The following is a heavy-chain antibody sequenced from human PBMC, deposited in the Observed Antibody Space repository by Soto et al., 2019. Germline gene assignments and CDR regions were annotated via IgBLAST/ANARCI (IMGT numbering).Heavy chain of an antibody. CDR1: GFTFSSYA. Sequence: QVQLVESGGGVVQPGRSLRLSCAASGFTFSSYAMHWVRQAPGKGLEWVAVISYDGSDKYYADSVKGRFTISRDNSKNTLYLQMNSLRAEDTAVYYCAKGRLEDYGDYGDWGAFDLWGQGTMVTVSS. CDR3: AKGRLEDYGDYGDWGAFDL. D-gene: IGHD4-17*01. V-gene: IGHV3-30*18. CDR2: ISYDGSDK. J-gene: IGHJ3*01.